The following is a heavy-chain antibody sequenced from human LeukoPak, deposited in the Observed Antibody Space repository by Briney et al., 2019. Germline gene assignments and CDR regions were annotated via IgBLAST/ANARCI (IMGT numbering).Heavy chain of an antibody. CDR2: INTDGSST. V-gene: IGHV3-74*01. D-gene: IGHD3-3*01. J-gene: IGHJ3*02. Sequence: GGSLRISCAASGFTFSSYWMHWVRQAPGKGLVWVSRINTDGSSTSYADSVKGRFTISRDNAKNTLYLQMNSLRAEDTAVYYCARDTSYTIFGVVVSGAFDIWGQGTMVTVSS. CDR1: GFTFSSYW. CDR3: ARDTSYTIFGVVVSGAFDI.